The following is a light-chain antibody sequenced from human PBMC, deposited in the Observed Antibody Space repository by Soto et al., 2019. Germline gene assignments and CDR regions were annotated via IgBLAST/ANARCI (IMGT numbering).Light chain of an antibody. CDR2: EVS. J-gene: IGLJ2*01. V-gene: IGLV2-14*01. CDR1: SSDVGGYQY. Sequence: QSALTQPASVSGSPGQSITISCTGTSSDVGGYQYVSWYQQYPGKAPKLVIYEVSNRPSGVSIRFSGSKSGDTASLTISGLQAEDEADYYCCSYTLRSTIVFGGGTKVTVL. CDR3: CSYTLRSTIV.